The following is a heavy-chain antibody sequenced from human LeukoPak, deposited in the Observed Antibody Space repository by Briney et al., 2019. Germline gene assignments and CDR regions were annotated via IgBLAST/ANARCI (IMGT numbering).Heavy chain of an antibody. CDR2: IYYSGNT. CDR3: ARLLRVGYCSTTTCNWFDP. Sequence: PSETLSLTCTVSGGSISSSNYYWGWIRQPPGKGLEWIGSIYYSGNTYYNPSLKSRLTISVDTSKNQFSLKLSSVTAADTAVYYCARLLRVGYCSTTTCNWFDPWGQGTLVTVSS. D-gene: IGHD2-2*03. CDR1: GGSISSSNYY. V-gene: IGHV4-39*07. J-gene: IGHJ5*02.